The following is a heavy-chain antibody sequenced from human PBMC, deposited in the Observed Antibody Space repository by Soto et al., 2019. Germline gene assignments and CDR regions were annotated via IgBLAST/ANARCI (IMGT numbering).Heavy chain of an antibody. CDR1: GFTFSSYW. D-gene: IGHD6-6*01. CDR2: VNTDGSST. V-gene: IGHV3-74*01. CDR3: ARDRSDSSRADSFDI. Sequence: GGSLRLSCAASGFTFSSYWMHWVRQAPGKGLVWVSRVNTDGSSTIYADSVKGRFTISRDNSKNTVYLQMNNLRAEDTAVYYCARDRSDSSRADSFDIWGPGTMVTVS. J-gene: IGHJ3*02.